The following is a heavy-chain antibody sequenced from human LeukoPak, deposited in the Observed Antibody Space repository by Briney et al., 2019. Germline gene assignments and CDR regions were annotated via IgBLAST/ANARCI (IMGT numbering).Heavy chain of an antibody. CDR1: GGSISSYY. D-gene: IGHD2-2*01. CDR3: ARARYCSSTSCPDYYYYYMDV. V-gene: IGHV4-4*07. CDR2: FYTSGST. J-gene: IGHJ6*03. Sequence: SETLSLTCTVYGGSISSYYCGWIRQPAGKGLEWIGRFYTSGSTNYNPSLKSRVTMPGDTSKNQFSLKLSSVTAADTAVYYCARARYCSSTSCPDYYYYYMDVWGKGTTVTVSS.